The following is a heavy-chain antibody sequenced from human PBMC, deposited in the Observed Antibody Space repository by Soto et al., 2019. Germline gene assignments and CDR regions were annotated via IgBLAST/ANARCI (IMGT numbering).Heavy chain of an antibody. CDR3: ARTRYSSSWWLDY. Sequence: TPFLTCTVSGGSISRGGYYWSWVRQHPGKGLEWIGYIYYSGSTYYNPSLKSRVTISVDTSKNQFSLKLSSVTAADTAVYYCARTRYSSSWWLDYWGQGTLVTVSS. D-gene: IGHD6-13*01. CDR2: IYYSGST. J-gene: IGHJ4*02. V-gene: IGHV4-31*03. CDR1: GGSISRGGYY.